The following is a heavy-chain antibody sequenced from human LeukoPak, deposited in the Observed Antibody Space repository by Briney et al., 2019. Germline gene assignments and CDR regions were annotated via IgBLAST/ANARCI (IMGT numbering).Heavy chain of an antibody. Sequence: SVNVSCKASGGTFSSYAISWVRQAPGQGLEWMGGIIPIFGTANYAQKFQGRVTITTDESTSTAFMELSSLRSEDTAVYYCAARSGYFGSTDNYFDYWGQGTLVTVSS. V-gene: IGHV1-69*05. CDR3: AARSGYFGSTDNYFDY. J-gene: IGHJ4*02. CDR1: GGTFSSYA. CDR2: IIPIFGTA. D-gene: IGHD3-3*01.